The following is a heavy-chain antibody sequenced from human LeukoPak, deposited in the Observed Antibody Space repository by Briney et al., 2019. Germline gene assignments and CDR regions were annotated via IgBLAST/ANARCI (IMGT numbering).Heavy chain of an antibody. D-gene: IGHD3-3*01. J-gene: IGHJ5*02. Sequence: ALVKVSCKASGYTFTSYDINWVRQATGQGLEWMGWMNPNSGNTGYAQKFQGRVTMTRNTSISTAYMELSSLRSEDTAVYYCARGYSYYDFWSGYNWFDPWGQGTLVTVSS. CDR2: MNPNSGNT. CDR1: GYTFTSYD. V-gene: IGHV1-8*01. CDR3: ARGYSYYDFWSGYNWFDP.